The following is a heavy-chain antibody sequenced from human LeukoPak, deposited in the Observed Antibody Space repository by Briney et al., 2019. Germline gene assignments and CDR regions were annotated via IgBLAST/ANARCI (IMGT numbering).Heavy chain of an antibody. V-gene: IGHV4-34*01. J-gene: IGHJ6*03. CDR3: ARARITIFGRYYYYYMDV. CDR2: INHSGST. D-gene: IGHD3-3*01. Sequence: KASQTLSLTCAVYGGSFSGYYWSWIRQPPGKGLEWIGEINHSGSTNYNPSLKSRVTISVDTSKNQFSLKLSSVTAADTAVYYCARARITIFGRYYYYYMDVWGKGTTVTVSS. CDR1: GGSFSGYY.